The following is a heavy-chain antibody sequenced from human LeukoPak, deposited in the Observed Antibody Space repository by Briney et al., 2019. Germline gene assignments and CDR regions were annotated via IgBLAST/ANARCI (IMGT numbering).Heavy chain of an antibody. J-gene: IGHJ4*01. CDR3: AAGGFSEY. CDR1: GFTFSSYW. V-gene: IGHV3-7*03. CDR2: IKQDGSEK. Sequence: GGSLRLSCGASGFTFSSYWMSWVRQAPGKGLEWVARIKQDGSEKYYVDSVKGRFTISRDNSKNTLYLQMNSLRAEDTAVYYCAAGGFSEYWGQGTLVTVSS.